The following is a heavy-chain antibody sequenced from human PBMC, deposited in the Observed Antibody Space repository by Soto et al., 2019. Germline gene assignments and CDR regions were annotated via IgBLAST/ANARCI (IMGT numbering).Heavy chain of an antibody. J-gene: IGHJ5*02. CDR2: IHYGGSS. D-gene: IGHD1-26*01. V-gene: IGHV4-59*01. CDR3: ARSLSTSWFDP. Sequence: PSETLSLTCTVSGGSISSYYWSWIRQPPGKGLEWIGYIHYGGSSNYNPSLNSRVTMSVDTSKNQFSLKLTSVTAADTAIYYCARSLSTSWFDPWGQGILVTISS. CDR1: GGSISSYY.